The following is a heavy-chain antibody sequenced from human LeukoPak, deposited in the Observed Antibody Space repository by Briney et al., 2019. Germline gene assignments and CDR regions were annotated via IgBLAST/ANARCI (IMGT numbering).Heavy chain of an antibody. CDR2: INSDGSRT. Sequence: GGSLRLSCAASGFTFSSYWMHWVRQAPGKGLVWVSRINSDGSRTYYADSVKGRFTISIDNAKNTLYLQMNSLRAEDTAVYYCARARGNNYGFFDYWDQGTLVTVSS. CDR3: ARARGNNYGFFDY. CDR1: GFTFSSYW. D-gene: IGHD3/OR15-3a*01. J-gene: IGHJ4*02. V-gene: IGHV3-74*01.